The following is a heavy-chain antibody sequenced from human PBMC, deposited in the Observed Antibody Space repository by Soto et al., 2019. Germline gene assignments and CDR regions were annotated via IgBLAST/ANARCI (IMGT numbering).Heavy chain of an antibody. Sequence: WVTLAPTCHAPGCPISSFYWSWIPKPPGKGLEWVGRNYTSGGTNYNPSLTSRVTLSVDTSKNQFSLKLSSVTAAATTVYYCPRVTCSVYGTSFFDPWGEGTLVTVSS. CDR3: PRVTCSVYGTSFFDP. CDR1: GCPISSFY. V-gene: IGHV4-4*07. CDR2: NYTSGGT. D-gene: IGHD5-12*01. J-gene: IGHJ5*02.